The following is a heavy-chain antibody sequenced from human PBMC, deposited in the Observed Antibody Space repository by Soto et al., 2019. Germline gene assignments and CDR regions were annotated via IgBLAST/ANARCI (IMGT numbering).Heavy chain of an antibody. CDR1: GFTFSSYA. D-gene: IGHD4-17*01. CDR3: ARGTTVVTQPYFDY. Sequence: PGGSLRLSCAASGFTFSSYAMSWVRQAPGKGLEWVSAISGSGGSTYYADSVKGRFTISRDNAKNSLYLQMNSLRAEDTAVYYCARGTTVVTQPYFDYWGQGTLVTVSS. J-gene: IGHJ4*02. V-gene: IGHV3-23*01. CDR2: ISGSGGST.